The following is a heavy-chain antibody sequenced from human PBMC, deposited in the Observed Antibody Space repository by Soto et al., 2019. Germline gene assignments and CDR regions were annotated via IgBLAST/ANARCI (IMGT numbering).Heavy chain of an antibody. CDR2: INHSGST. CDR3: ARDRATMVRGVIPRWFDP. D-gene: IGHD3-10*01. V-gene: IGHV4-34*01. CDR1: GGSMSNHY. J-gene: IGHJ5*01. Sequence: PSETLSLTCTVSGGSMSNHYWSWIRQPPGKGLEWIGEINHSGSTNYNPSLKSRVTISVDTSKNQFSLKLSSVTAADTAVYYCARDRATMVRGVIPRWFDPWGQGTTVTVSS.